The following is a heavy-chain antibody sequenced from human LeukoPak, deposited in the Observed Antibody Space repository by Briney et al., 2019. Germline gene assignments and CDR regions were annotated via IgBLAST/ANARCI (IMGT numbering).Heavy chain of an antibody. Sequence: PGGSLRLSCAASGFTFSNYAMSWVRQAPGKGLEWVSSISSSGVHTYYAASVKGRFTISRDNSKNALYLQMNSLRAEDTAVYYCAKELVLLWFGESQWGQGTLVTVSS. CDR3: AKELVLLWFGESQ. V-gene: IGHV3-23*01. J-gene: IGHJ4*02. CDR2: ISSSGVHT. D-gene: IGHD3-10*01. CDR1: GFTFSNYA.